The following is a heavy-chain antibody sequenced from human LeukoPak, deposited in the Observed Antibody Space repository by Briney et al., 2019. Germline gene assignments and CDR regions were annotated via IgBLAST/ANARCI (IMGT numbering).Heavy chain of an antibody. D-gene: IGHD1-26*01. CDR1: GFTFSSYE. J-gene: IGHJ4*02. Sequence: QPGGSLRLSCAASGFTFSSYEMNWVRQAPGKGLEWVSYISSRGSTIYYADSVKGRFTISRDNAKNSLYLQMNSLRVEDTAVYYCASRIVGTPDYFDYWGQGTLVTVSS. V-gene: IGHV3-48*03. CDR2: ISSRGSTI. CDR3: ASRIVGTPDYFDY.